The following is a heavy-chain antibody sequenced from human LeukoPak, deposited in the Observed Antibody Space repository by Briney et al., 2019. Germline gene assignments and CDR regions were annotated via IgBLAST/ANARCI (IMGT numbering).Heavy chain of an antibody. CDR1: GFSFSSHA. CDR2: VSGSGGTT. J-gene: IGHJ3*02. D-gene: IGHD2-15*01. CDR3: AKDRFCSGAGYSDAFDI. V-gene: IGHV3-23*01. Sequence: GGSLRLSCAAAGFSFSSHAMSWVRQAPGKGLEWVSYVSGSGGTTYYADSVKGRFTISRENSKSTLYLQMNSLGVEDTAVYYCAKDRFCSGAGYSDAFDIWGQGTMVTVSS.